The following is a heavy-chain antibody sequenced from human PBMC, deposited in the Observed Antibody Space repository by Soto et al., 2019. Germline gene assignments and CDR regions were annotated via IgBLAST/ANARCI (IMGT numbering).Heavy chain of an antibody. V-gene: IGHV1-69*01. Sequence: QVQLVQSGAEVKKPGSSVKVSCKASGGTFSSYAISWVRQAPGQGLEWMGGIIPISGTANYAQKFQGRVPITADESTSTAYMELSSLRSEDTAVYYCARSQGSSTSLEIYYSYYYGMDVWGQGTTVTVS. CDR2: IIPISGTA. J-gene: IGHJ6*02. CDR3: ARSQGSSTSLEIYYSYYYGMDV. CDR1: GGTFSSYA. D-gene: IGHD2-2*01.